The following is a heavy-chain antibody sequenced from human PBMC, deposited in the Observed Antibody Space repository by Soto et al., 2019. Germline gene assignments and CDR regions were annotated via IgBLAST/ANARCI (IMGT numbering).Heavy chain of an antibody. CDR1: GYSFTDHY. V-gene: IGHV1-2*04. J-gene: IGHJ6*02. D-gene: IGHD2-21*02. CDR3: VRSPYDFRYGVDV. CDR2: INPNTGVT. Sequence: QAQLVQSGADVKKPGASVKVSCKASGYSFTDHYMHWVRQAPGQGLEWLGWINPNTGVTHFARKFQGWVTMTRDTSINTAYMELTRLKSDETAFYYCVRSPYDFRYGVDVWGQGTTVTVSS.